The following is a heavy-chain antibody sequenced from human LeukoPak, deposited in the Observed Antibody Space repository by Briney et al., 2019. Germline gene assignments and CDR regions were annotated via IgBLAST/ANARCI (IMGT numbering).Heavy chain of an antibody. D-gene: IGHD3-3*01. CDR1: GGTFSSYA. CDR3: ARDPYDFWSGYYRGYYGMDV. Sequence: ASVKVSCKASGGTFSSYAISWVRQAPGQGLEWMGWISAYNGNTNYAQKLQGRVTMTTDTSTSTAYMELRSLRSDDTAVYYCARDPYDFWSGYYRGYYGMDVWGQGTTVTVSS. J-gene: IGHJ6*02. CDR2: ISAYNGNT. V-gene: IGHV1-18*01.